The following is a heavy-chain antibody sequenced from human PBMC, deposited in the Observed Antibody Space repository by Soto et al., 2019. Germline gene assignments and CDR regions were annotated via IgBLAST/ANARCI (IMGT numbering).Heavy chain of an antibody. D-gene: IGHD4-17*01. CDR2: INPSGGST. J-gene: IGHJ6*02. V-gene: IGHV1-46*01. CDR3: ARAKGALDYPYYYGMDV. CDR1: GYTFTSYY. Sequence: QVQLVQSGAEVKKPGASVKVSCKASGYTFTSYYMHWVRQAPGQGLEWMGIINPSGGSTSYAQKFQGRVTMTRDTVTSTVYMELSSLRSEDTAVYYCARAKGALDYPYYYGMDVWGQGTTVTVSS.